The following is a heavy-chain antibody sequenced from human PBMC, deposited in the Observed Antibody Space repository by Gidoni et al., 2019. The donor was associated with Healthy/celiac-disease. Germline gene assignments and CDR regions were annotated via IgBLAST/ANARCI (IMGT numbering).Heavy chain of an antibody. J-gene: IGHJ4*02. D-gene: IGHD3-10*01. CDR1: GGSLSSSNW. CDR2: IYHSGST. V-gene: IGHV4-4*02. CDR3: ARATTMVRGVIPFDY. Sequence: QVQLQESGPGLVKPSGTLSLTCAVSGGSLSSSNWWSWVRQPPGKGLEWIGEIYHSGSTNYNPSLKSRVTISVDKSKNQFSLKLSSVTAADTAVYYCARATTMVRGVIPFDYWGQGTLVTVSS.